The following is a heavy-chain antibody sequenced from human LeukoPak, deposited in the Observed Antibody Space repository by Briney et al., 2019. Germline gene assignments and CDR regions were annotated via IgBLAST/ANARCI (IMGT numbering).Heavy chain of an antibody. CDR2: IYTSGST. CDR3: ARLRFLEWHGNNWFDP. D-gene: IGHD3-3*01. CDR1: GGSISSYY. Sequence: PSETLSLTCTVSGGSISSYYWSWIRQPAGKGLEWIGRIYTSGSTNYNPSLKSRVTMSVDTSKNQFSLKLSSVTGADTAVYYCARLRFLEWHGNNWFDPWGQGTLVTVSS. J-gene: IGHJ5*02. V-gene: IGHV4-4*07.